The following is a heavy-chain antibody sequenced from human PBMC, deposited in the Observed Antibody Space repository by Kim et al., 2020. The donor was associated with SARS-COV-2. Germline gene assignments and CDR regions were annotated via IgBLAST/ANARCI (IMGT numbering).Heavy chain of an antibody. D-gene: IGHD4-17*01. Sequence: GGSLRLSCAASGFTFSSYGMHWVRQAPGKGLEWVAVIWYDGSNKYYADSVKGRFTISRDNSKNTLYLQMNSLRAEDTAVYYCAREGRHDYGDYAPFPPSLSYWGQGTLVTVSS. V-gene: IGHV3-33*01. CDR1: GFTFSSYG. CDR3: AREGRHDYGDYAPFPPSLSY. CDR2: IWYDGSNK. J-gene: IGHJ4*02.